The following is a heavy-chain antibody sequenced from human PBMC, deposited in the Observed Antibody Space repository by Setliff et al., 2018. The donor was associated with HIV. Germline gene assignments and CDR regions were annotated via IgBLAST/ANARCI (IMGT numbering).Heavy chain of an antibody. V-gene: IGHV4-39*01. CDR3: TRQRRYGYYYGSGSLDYFDY. Sequence: PSETLSLTCTVSGGSISSFSYYWAWIRQSPGKGLEWIATIYYSENTYYNPSLKSRLTISVDTSKNHFSLKLSSVTAADTAVYYCTRQRRYGYYYGSGSLDYFDYWGQGTLVTVSS. CDR1: GGSISSFSYY. J-gene: IGHJ4*02. CDR2: IYYSENT. D-gene: IGHD3-10*01.